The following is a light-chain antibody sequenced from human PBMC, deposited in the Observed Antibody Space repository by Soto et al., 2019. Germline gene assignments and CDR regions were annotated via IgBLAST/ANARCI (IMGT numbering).Light chain of an antibody. Sequence: DIQTTQSPSTLSASVGDRVTITCRASQSISSWLAWYQQKPGKAPKLLIYDASSLESGVPSRFSGSGSGTEFTLTKSSLQPDDFATYYCQQYNSYSFGGGTKVEIK. CDR1: QSISSW. CDR2: DAS. CDR3: QQYNSYS. V-gene: IGKV1-5*01. J-gene: IGKJ4*01.